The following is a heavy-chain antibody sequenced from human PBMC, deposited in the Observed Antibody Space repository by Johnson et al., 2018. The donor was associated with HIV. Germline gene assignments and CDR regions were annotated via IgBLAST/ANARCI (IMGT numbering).Heavy chain of an antibody. CDR2: IRSKANSYAT. CDR1: GFTFSNAW. Sequence: VQLVESGGGLVKPGGSLRLSCAASGFTFSNAWMSWVRQRQAPGKGLEWVGRIRSKANSYATAFAASVKGRFTISRDDSKNTAYLQMNSLKTEDTAVYYCTRQADIWGQGTMVTVSS. J-gene: IGHJ3*02. V-gene: IGHV3-73*01. CDR3: TRQADI.